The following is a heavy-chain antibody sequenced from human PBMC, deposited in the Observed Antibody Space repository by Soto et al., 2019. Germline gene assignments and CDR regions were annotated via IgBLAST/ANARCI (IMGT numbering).Heavy chain of an antibody. CDR1: GYTFTKFG. D-gene: IGHD3-3*01. Sequence: QVQLVQSGAEVKKPGASVKVSCKASGYTFTKFGISWVRQAPGQGPEWMGWITVLNANTDYVQKFQGRVTMTTDTSTSTAYMELRNLRSDDTAVYYCARDRYDFWSGYQYYFDYWGQGTLVTVSS. CDR2: ITVLNANT. V-gene: IGHV1-18*01. CDR3: ARDRYDFWSGYQYYFDY. J-gene: IGHJ4*02.